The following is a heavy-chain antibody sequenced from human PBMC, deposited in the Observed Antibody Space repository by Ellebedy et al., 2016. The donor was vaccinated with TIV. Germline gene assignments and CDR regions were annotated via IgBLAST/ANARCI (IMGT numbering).Heavy chain of an antibody. V-gene: IGHV1-46*02. CDR1: GYNFKNFG. CDR3: ATLLSHLDY. Sequence: ASVKVSCKASGYNFKNFGISWVRQAPGQGLEWMGIINPSGGNTSFAQKLQGRVTMTRDTSTSTAYMELSSLRSEDTAVYYCATLLSHLDYWGQGTLVTVSS. CDR2: INPSGGNT. J-gene: IGHJ4*02. D-gene: IGHD3-16*02.